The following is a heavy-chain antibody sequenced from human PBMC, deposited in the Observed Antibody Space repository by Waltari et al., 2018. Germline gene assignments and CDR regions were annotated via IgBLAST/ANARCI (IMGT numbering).Heavy chain of an antibody. V-gene: IGHV3-11*01. J-gene: IGHJ6*02. CDR1: GFTFGDYY. Sequence: QVQLADSGGGLVKPGGSLSLSCAGSGFTFGDYYMGWIRQAPGKGLEWVSFISSSGATTYYADSVKDRFTISRDNSNNSVSLQMHSLRVEDTALYYCARPQRGYYGMDVWGQGTTVTVAS. CDR2: ISSSGATT. CDR3: ARPQRGYYGMDV.